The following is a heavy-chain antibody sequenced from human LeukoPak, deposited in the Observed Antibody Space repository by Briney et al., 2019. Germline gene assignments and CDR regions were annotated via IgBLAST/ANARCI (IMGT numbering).Heavy chain of an antibody. Sequence: GGSLRLSCAASGFTFSNTAMSWVRQAPGKGLEWVSAISGSGGSTYYADSVKGRLTISRDNFKNTLYLQMNSLRAEDTAVYYCAKDFSSSWYYFDYWGQGTLVTVSS. D-gene: IGHD6-13*01. V-gene: IGHV3-23*01. CDR2: ISGSGGST. CDR3: AKDFSSSWYYFDY. CDR1: GFTFSNTA. J-gene: IGHJ4*02.